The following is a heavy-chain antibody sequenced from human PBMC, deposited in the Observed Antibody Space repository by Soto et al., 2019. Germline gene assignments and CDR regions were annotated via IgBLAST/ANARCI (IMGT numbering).Heavy chain of an antibody. CDR3: ARGSSGWYRD. J-gene: IGHJ4*02. CDR2: IWYDGSNK. Sequence: QVQLVESGGGVVQPGRSLRLSCAASGFTFSSYGMHWVRQAPGKGLEWVAVIWYDGSNKYYADSVKGRFTISRDNSKNTLYLQMNSLIAEDTAVYYCARGSSGWYRDWGQGTLVTVSS. CDR1: GFTFSSYG. V-gene: IGHV3-33*01. D-gene: IGHD6-19*01.